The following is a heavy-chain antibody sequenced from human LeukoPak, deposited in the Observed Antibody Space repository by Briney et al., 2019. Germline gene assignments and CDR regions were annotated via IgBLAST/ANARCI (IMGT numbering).Heavy chain of an antibody. V-gene: IGHV3-30*02. CDR2: IRYDGSNK. CDR3: AKDRLSYFDY. Sequence: GGSLRLSCVASRFTLSSYAMSWVRQVPGKGPEWVAFIRYDGSNKYYADSVKGRFTISRDNSKNTLYLQMNSLRAEDTAVYYCAKDRLSYFDYWGQGTLVTVSS. J-gene: IGHJ4*02. CDR1: RFTLSSYA. D-gene: IGHD2/OR15-2a*01.